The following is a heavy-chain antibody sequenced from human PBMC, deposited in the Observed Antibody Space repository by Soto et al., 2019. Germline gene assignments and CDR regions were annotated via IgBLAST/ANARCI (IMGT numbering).Heavy chain of an antibody. CDR2: INHSGST. CDR1: GGSFSGYY. J-gene: IGHJ3*02. Sequence: SETLSLTCAVYGGSFSGYYWSWIRQPPGKGLEWIGEINHSGSTNYNPSLKSRVTISVDTSKNQFSLKLSSVTAADTAVYYCARWCDYGDYYAGADAFDIWGQGTMVTVSS. D-gene: IGHD4-17*01. CDR3: ARWCDYGDYYAGADAFDI. V-gene: IGHV4-34*01.